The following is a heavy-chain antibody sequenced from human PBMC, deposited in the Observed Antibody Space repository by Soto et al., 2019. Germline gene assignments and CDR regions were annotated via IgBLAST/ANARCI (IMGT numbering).Heavy chain of an antibody. D-gene: IGHD1-26*01. V-gene: IGHV3-74*01. CDR2: INSDGSTT. CDR3: ARGQEGGSYFLAFDI. Sequence: EVQLVESGGGLVQPGGSLRLSCAASGFTFSSHWMHWVRQVPGKGLVWVSRINSDGSTTTYADSVKGRFTISRDNAKHTLYLQMNSLRAEDTAVYSCARGQEGGSYFLAFDIWGQGTMVTVSS. J-gene: IGHJ3*02. CDR1: GFTFSSHW.